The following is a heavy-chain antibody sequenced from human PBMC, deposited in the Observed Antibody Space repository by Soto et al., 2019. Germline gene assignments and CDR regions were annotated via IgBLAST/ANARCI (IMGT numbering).Heavy chain of an antibody. CDR1: GFTFNIYA. D-gene: IGHD1-26*01. Sequence: LRLSCAASGFTFNIYAMSWVRQAPGKGLERVSIISGSGGSMYYADSVEGRFTISRDNSKNTVYLQMNTLRAEDTAVYYCAKDWGRGGATADYYYALDVWGQGTTVTVSS. CDR2: ISGSGGSM. J-gene: IGHJ6*02. V-gene: IGHV3-23*01. CDR3: AKDWGRGGATADYYYALDV.